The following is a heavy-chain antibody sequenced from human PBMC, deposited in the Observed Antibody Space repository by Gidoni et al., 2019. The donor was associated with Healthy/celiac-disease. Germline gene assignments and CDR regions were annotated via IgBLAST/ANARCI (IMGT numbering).Heavy chain of an antibody. CDR2: ISGSGGST. CDR3: AKDPFFGELPPYGMDV. J-gene: IGHJ6*02. Sequence: EVQLLESGGGLVQPGGSLRLSCAASGFTFRSYAVSWVRQAPGKGREWVSAISGSGGSTYYADSVKGRFTISRDNSKNTLYLQMNSLRAEDTAVYYCAKDPFFGELPPYGMDVWGQGTTVTVSS. CDR1: GFTFRSYA. D-gene: IGHD3-10*01. V-gene: IGHV3-23*01.